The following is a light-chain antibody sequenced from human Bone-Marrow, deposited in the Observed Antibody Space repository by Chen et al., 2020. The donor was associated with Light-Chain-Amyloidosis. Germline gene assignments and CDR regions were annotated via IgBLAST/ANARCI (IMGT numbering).Light chain of an antibody. CDR1: KIGSTS. V-gene: IGLV3-21*02. Sequence: SYVLTQPSSVSVAPGQTATIACVGNKIGSTSVHWYQQTPGQAPLLVVYDDSDRPSGIPERLSGTNSGNTATLTISRVEAGDEADYYWQVWDRSSDRPVFGGGTKLTVL. CDR2: DDS. CDR3: QVWDRSSDRPV. J-gene: IGLJ3*02.